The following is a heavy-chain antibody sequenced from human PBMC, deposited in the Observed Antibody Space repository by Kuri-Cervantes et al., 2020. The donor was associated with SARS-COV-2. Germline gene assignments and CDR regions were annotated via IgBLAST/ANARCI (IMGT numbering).Heavy chain of an antibody. CDR2: IGTAGDP. Sequence: GGSLRLSCAASGFTFSSYDMHWVRQATGKGLEWVSAIGTAGDPYYPGSVKGRFTISRDNSKNTLYLQMNSLRAEDTAVYYCAKDRDIVLVGDAFDIWGQGTMVTVSS. CDR3: AKDRDIVLVGDAFDI. D-gene: IGHD2-8*02. J-gene: IGHJ3*02. V-gene: IGHV3-13*05. CDR1: GFTFSSYD.